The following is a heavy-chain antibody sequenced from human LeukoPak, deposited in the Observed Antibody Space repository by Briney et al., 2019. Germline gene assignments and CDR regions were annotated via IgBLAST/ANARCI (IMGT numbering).Heavy chain of an antibody. CDR2: IGSSGYTV. CDR1: GFIFTSYE. CDR3: VSPPFYFDTSNYYVSY. V-gene: IGHV3-48*03. Sequence: PGGSLRLSCAASGFIFTSYEINWVRQAPGKGLEWVSYIGSSGYTVNYADSVKGRFTISRDNTKNSLFLQMDSLRAEDTAIYYCVSPPFYFDTSNYYVSYWGQGTLVTVSS. D-gene: IGHD3-22*01. J-gene: IGHJ4*02.